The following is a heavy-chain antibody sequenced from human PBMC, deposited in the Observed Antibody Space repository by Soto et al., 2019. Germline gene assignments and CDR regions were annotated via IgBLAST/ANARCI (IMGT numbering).Heavy chain of an antibody. J-gene: IGHJ4*02. CDR1: GFTFSSYG. V-gene: IGHV3-33*01. CDR2: IWYDGSNK. D-gene: IGHD1-26*01. CDR3: ARDLRGGEWGPRY. Sequence: QVQLVESGGGVVQPGRSLRLSCAASGFTFSSYGMHWVRQAPGKGLEWVAVIWYDGSNKYYADSVKGRFTISRDNSKNTLYLQMNSLRAENTAVYYCARDLRGGEWGPRYWGQGTLVTVSS.